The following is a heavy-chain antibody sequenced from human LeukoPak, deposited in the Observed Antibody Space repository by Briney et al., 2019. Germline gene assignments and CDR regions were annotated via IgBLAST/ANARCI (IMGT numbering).Heavy chain of an antibody. Sequence: GESLKISCKGSGYSFTSYWIGWVRQMPGKGLEWMGIIYPGDSDTRYSPSFQGQVTISADKSISTAYLQWSSLKASDTAMYYCARHGYSGCDSFRGTQTPYYYYYYMDVWGKGTTVTVSS. CDR3: ARHGYSGCDSFRGTQTPYYYYYYMDV. J-gene: IGHJ6*03. CDR1: GYSFTSYW. CDR2: IYPGDSDT. D-gene: IGHD5-12*01. V-gene: IGHV5-51*01.